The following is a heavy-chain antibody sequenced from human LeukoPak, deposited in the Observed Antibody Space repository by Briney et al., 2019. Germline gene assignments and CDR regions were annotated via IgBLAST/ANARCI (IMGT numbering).Heavy chain of an antibody. Sequence: SETLSPTCTVSGGSISSYYWSWIRQPPGKGLEWIGYIYYSGSTNYNPSLKSRVTISVDTSKNQFSLKLSSVTAADTAVYYCARVVVAAAGPRGGWFDPWGQGTLVTVSS. CDR1: GGSISSYY. CDR2: IYYSGST. CDR3: ARVVVAAAGPRGGWFDP. V-gene: IGHV4-59*01. D-gene: IGHD6-13*01. J-gene: IGHJ5*02.